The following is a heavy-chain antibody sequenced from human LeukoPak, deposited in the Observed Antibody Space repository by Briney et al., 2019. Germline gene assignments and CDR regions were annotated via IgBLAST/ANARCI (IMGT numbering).Heavy chain of an antibody. Sequence: ASVKVSCKASGGTFSSYAISWVRQAPGQGLEWMGWISAYNGNTNYAQKLQGRVTMTTDTSTSTVYMELRSLRSDDTAVYYCARDYYGSGSYYNYWGQGTLVTVSS. V-gene: IGHV1-18*01. CDR3: ARDYYGSGSYYNY. D-gene: IGHD3-10*01. CDR1: GGTFSSYA. CDR2: ISAYNGNT. J-gene: IGHJ4*02.